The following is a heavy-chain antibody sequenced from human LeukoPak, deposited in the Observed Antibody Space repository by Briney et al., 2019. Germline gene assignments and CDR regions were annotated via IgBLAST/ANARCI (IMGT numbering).Heavy chain of an antibody. Sequence: GGSLRLSCAASGFTFSSYAMSWVRQAPGKGLEWVSAISGSGGSTYYVDSVKGRFTISRDNSKNTLYLQMNSLRAEDTAVYYCAKDFRSAVTATYFDYWGQGTLVTVSS. D-gene: IGHD2-21*02. V-gene: IGHV3-23*01. CDR1: GFTFSSYA. CDR2: ISGSGGST. J-gene: IGHJ4*02. CDR3: AKDFRSAVTATYFDY.